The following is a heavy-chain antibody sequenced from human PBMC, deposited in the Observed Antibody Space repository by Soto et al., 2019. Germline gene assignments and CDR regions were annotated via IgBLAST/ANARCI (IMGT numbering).Heavy chain of an antibody. V-gene: IGHV4-34*01. CDR3: ARGEDIVVVPAARFDY. J-gene: IGHJ4*02. D-gene: IGHD2-2*01. CDR1: GGSFSGYY. Sequence: QVQLQQWGAGLLKPSETLSLTCAVYGGSFSGYYWSWIRQPPGKGLEWIGEINHSGSTNYNPSLKSRVTISVDTSENQFSLKLSSVTAADTAVYYCARGEDIVVVPAARFDYWGQGTLVTVSS. CDR2: INHSGST.